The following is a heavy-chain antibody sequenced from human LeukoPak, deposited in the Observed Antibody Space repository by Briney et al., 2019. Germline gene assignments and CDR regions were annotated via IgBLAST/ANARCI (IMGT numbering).Heavy chain of an antibody. CDR1: GGTFSSYA. CDR2: IIPIFGTA. Sequence: GASVKVSCKASGGTFSSYAISWVRQAPGQGLEWMGGIIPIFGTANYAQKFQGRVTITADESTSTAYMELSSLRSEDTAVYYCARFDGDCSNWDCYYYYGMDVWGQGTTVTVSS. V-gene: IGHV1-69*13. J-gene: IGHJ6*02. D-gene: IGHD2-21*02. CDR3: ARFDGDCSNWDCYYYYGMDV.